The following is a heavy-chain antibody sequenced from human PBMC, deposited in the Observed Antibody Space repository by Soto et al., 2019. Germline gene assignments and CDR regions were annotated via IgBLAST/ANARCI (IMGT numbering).Heavy chain of an antibody. J-gene: IGHJ4*02. CDR2: INNDGSST. Sequence: EVQVVESGGGLVQPGGSLRLSCAASGFTFSTYWMHWVRQAPGKGLVWVSRINNDGSSTTYADSLKGRFTISRDNAKNTLFRQNKRLGAEDPALDYCARDRGTGWYYFDYWGQGTLVTVSS. D-gene: IGHD6-19*01. CDR1: GFTFSTYW. CDR3: ARDRGTGWYYFDY. V-gene: IGHV3-74*01.